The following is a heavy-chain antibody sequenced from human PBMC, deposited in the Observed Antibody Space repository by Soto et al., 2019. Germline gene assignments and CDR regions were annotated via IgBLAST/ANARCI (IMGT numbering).Heavy chain of an antibody. V-gene: IGHV3-30*18. J-gene: IGHJ4*02. D-gene: IGHD3-22*01. Sequence: PGGSLRLSCEVSGFTFSAYGMHWVRQAPGKGLEWVAAISHDGTNKNYGDSVKGRFTISRDNSKETLYLQMNSLRPEDTALYYCAKDEYYYSRSGYYIFDAWGQGTLVTVSS. CDR2: ISHDGTNK. CDR3: AKDEYYYSRSGYYIFDA. CDR1: GFTFSAYG.